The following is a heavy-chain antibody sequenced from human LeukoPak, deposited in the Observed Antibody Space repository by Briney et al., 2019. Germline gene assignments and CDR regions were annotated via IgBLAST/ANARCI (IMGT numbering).Heavy chain of an antibody. Sequence: PSETLSLTCTVSGGSINTGSFYWGWVRQPPGKGLEWIGSIYFSGSTYYNPSLKSRVTISVDTSKNQFSLKLSSVTAADTAVYYCARGFYDSSGYYGGDDYWGQGTLVTVSS. CDR3: ARGFYDSSGYYGGDDY. J-gene: IGHJ4*02. V-gene: IGHV4-39*01. CDR2: IYFSGST. D-gene: IGHD3-22*01. CDR1: GGSINTGSFY.